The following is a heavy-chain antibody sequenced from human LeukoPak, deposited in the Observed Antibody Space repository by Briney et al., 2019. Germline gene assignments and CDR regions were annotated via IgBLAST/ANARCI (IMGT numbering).Heavy chain of an antibody. Sequence: GGSLRLSCAASGFTFSSYAMSWVRQAPGKGLEWVSGISGSGGSTYYADSVKGRFTISRDSSKNTLYLQMNSLRAEDTAMYYCAKGGVGSGRTFDSWGQGTLVTVSS. J-gene: IGHJ4*02. D-gene: IGHD3-10*01. CDR2: ISGSGGST. CDR3: AKGGVGSGRTFDS. CDR1: GFTFSSYA. V-gene: IGHV3-23*01.